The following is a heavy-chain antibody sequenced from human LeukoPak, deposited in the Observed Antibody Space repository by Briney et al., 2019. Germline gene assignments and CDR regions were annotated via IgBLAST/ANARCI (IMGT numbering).Heavy chain of an antibody. Sequence: PSQTLSLTCAVSGGSISSGGYSWSWIRQPPGKGLEWIGYIYHSGSTYYYPSLKRRVTISVDTSKNQFSLKLSSVTAADTAVYYCARDHGTLMTPNHWFDPWGQGTLGTVSS. D-gene: IGHD3-16*01. CDR3: ARDHGTLMTPNHWFDP. J-gene: IGHJ5*02. CDR1: GGSISSGGYS. V-gene: IGHV4-30-2*01. CDR2: IYHSGST.